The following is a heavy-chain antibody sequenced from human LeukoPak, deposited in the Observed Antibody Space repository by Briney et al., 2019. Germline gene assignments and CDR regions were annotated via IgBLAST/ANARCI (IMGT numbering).Heavy chain of an antibody. V-gene: IGHV3-66*01. CDR1: GFTVSSNY. CDR3: ARDLGYCSGGSCYVGYFDY. D-gene: IGHD2-15*01. Sequence: QAGGSLRLSCAASGFTVSSNYMSWVRQAPGKGLEWVSLIYSDGSTYYADSVKGRFTISRDNSKNTLYLQMNSLRAEDTAVYYGARDLGYCSGGSCYVGYFDYWGQGTLVTVSS. CDR2: IYSDGST. J-gene: IGHJ4*02.